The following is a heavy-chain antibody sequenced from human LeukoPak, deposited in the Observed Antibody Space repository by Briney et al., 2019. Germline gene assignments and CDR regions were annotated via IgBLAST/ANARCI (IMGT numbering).Heavy chain of an antibody. Sequence: GGSLRLSRKGCGYSFTNSWITWVRQMPGKGLEWMGTIDPSDSYSNYSPSFQGHVTISADKAITTAYLQWSSLKASDTATYYFAIVFRDRYNRGGFYFDYWGQGTLVTVSS. CDR2: IDPSDSYS. CDR3: AIVFRDRYNRGGFYFDY. V-gene: IGHV5-10-1*01. CDR1: GYSFTNSW. D-gene: IGHD5-24*01. J-gene: IGHJ4*02.